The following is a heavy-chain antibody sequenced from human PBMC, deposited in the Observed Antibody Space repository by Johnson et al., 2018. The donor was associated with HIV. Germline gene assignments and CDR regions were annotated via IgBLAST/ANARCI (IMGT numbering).Heavy chain of an antibody. Sequence: QMQLVESGGGVVQPGRSLRLSCAASGFTFSSYTMHWVRQAPGTGLEWVAVISYDGKNKDYADPVKGRFTLYRDNSKNTLYLQLSSLRTEDTAVFYCARGGVVHDAFDMWGQGTMVAVSS. V-gene: IGHV3-30*04. CDR2: ISYDGKNK. J-gene: IGHJ3*02. CDR3: ARGGVVHDAFDM. CDR1: GFTFSSYT. D-gene: IGHD2-2*01.